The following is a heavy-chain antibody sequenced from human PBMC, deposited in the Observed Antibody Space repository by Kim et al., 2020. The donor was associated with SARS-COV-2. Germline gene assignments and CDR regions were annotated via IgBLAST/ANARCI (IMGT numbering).Heavy chain of an antibody. V-gene: IGHV3-33*01. CDR2: IWYDGSNK. CDR3: ARDITMVRGVDY. J-gene: IGHJ4*02. D-gene: IGHD3-10*01. Sequence: GGSLRLSCAASGFTFSSYGMHWVRQAPGKGREWVAVIWYDGSNKYYADSVKGRFTISRDNSKNTLYLQMNSLRAEDTAVYYCARDITMVRGVDYWGQGTLVTVSS. CDR1: GFTFSSYG.